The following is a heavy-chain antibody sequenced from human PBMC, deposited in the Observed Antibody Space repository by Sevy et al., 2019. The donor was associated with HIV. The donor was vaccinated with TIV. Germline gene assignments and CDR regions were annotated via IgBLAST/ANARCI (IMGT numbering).Heavy chain of an antibody. V-gene: IGHV4-59*08. CDR1: GGSISGYC. CDR2: MYSSAST. D-gene: IGHD3-9*01. J-gene: IGHJ6*02. Sequence: SETLSLTCTASGGSISGYCWNWIRQPPGKGLEWIGYMYSSASTDYNPSLRSRVTISVDASKNQFSLKLNSVTAADTAVYYCARQTVIHDILSGWNYYGVDVWGQGTTVTVSS. CDR3: ARQTVIHDILSGWNYYGVDV.